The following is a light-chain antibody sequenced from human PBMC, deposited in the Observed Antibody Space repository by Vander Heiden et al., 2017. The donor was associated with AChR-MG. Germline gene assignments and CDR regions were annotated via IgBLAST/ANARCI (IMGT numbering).Light chain of an antibody. J-gene: IGKJ3*01. Sequence: DIQLTQSPSSLSASVGDRVTITCQASQDISNYLNWYQQKPGKAPKLLIYDASNLETGVPSRFSASGSGTDFTFTISSLQPEDIATYYCQQDDNLPLTFGHGTKADIK. CDR2: DAS. CDR3: QQDDNLPLT. CDR1: QDISNY. V-gene: IGKV1-33*01.